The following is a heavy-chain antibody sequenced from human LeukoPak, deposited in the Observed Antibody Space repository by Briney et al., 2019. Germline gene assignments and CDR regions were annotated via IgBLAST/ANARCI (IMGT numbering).Heavy chain of an antibody. D-gene: IGHD1-26*01. CDR3: ATDGMGATLHDY. V-gene: IGHV1-24*01. Sequence: ASVNVSCKVSGYNFAELSMYWVRQAPGKGFEWLGGFDPDDGDRVYAQKFQGRVTMTEDSSAETGYMELSSLTSDDTAVYYCATDGMGATLHDYWGQGTLVTVSS. CDR2: FDPDDGDR. CDR1: GYNFAELS. J-gene: IGHJ4*02.